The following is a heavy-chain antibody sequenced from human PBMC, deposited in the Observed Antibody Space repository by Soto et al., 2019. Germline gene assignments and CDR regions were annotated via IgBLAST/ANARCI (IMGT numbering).Heavy chain of an antibody. Sequence: GGSLRLSCAASGFTFSDYYMSWIRQAPGKGLEWVSYISSSGSTIYYADFVKGRFTISRDNAKNSLYLQMNSLRAEDTAVYYCARVGRRAYDFWSGYIGGSFDYWGQGTLVTVSS. CDR3: ARVGRRAYDFWSGYIGGSFDY. CDR1: GFTFSDYY. CDR2: ISSSGSTI. J-gene: IGHJ4*02. V-gene: IGHV3-11*01. D-gene: IGHD3-3*01.